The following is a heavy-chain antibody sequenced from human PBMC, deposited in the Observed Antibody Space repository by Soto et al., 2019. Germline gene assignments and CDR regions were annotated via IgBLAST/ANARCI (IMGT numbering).Heavy chain of an antibody. V-gene: IGHV3-30-3*01. CDR3: ARAPDIVLIRAYYYYGMDV. Sequence: VGSLRLSCAASGFTFSSYAMHWVRQAPGKGLEWVAVISYDGSNKYYADSVKGRFTISRDNSKNTLYVQMNSLRPEDTAVYYCARAPDIVLIRAYYYYGMDVWGQGTTVTVS. CDR1: GFTFSSYA. J-gene: IGHJ6*02. D-gene: IGHD2-8*01. CDR2: ISYDGSNK.